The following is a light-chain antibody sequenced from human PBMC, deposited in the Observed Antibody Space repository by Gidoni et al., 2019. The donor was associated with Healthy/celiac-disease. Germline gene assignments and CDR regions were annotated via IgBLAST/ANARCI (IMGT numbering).Light chain of an antibody. V-gene: IGLV1-40*01. CDR3: QSCDTSLSAHWV. Sequence: QSVLTQPPSVSGAPGQRVTISCTGTNSNTGAGYDVHWYQQLPGTAPKLLIYDNSNRPSGVPDRFSGSKSGTSASLAITGLQAEDEADYYCQSCDTSLSAHWVFGGGTKLTVL. CDR2: DNS. CDR1: NSNTGAGYD. J-gene: IGLJ3*02.